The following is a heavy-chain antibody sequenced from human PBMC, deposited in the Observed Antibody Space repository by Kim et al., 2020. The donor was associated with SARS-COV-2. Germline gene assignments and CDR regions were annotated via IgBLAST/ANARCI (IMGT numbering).Heavy chain of an antibody. CDR1: GFTFSSYA. V-gene: IGHV3-23*01. Sequence: GGSLRLSCAASGFTFSSYAMSWVRQAPGKGLEWVSAISGSGGSTYYADSVKGRFTISRDNSKNTLYLQMNSLRAEDTAVYYCAKGQERITIFGVVIPFDYWGQGTLVTVSS. CDR2: ISGSGGST. CDR3: AKGQERITIFGVVIPFDY. D-gene: IGHD3-3*01. J-gene: IGHJ4*02.